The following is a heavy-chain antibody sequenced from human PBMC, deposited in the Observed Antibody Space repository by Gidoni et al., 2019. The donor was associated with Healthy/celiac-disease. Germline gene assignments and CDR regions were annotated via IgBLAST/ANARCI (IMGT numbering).Heavy chain of an antibody. CDR3: AKEGGDWDYYYYGMDV. J-gene: IGHJ6*02. Sequence: EVQLLESGGGLVQPGGSLRLSCAASGFTFSSYAMSCVRQAPGKGLEWVSAISGRGGSTYYADAVKGRFTISRDNSKNTLYLQMNSLRAEDTAVYYCAKEGGDWDYYYYGMDVWGQGTTVTVSS. D-gene: IGHD2-21*02. V-gene: IGHV3-23*01. CDR2: ISGRGGST. CDR1: GFTFSSYA.